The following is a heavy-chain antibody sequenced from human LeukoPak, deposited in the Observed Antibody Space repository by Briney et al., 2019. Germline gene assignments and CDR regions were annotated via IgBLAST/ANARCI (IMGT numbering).Heavy chain of an antibody. V-gene: IGHV4-34*01. CDR1: GGSFSGYY. CDR2: INHSGST. D-gene: IGHD3-22*01. Sequence: MPSQTLSPTCAVYGGSFSGYYWSWIRQPPGKGLGWMGEINHSGSTNYNPSLKSRVTISVDTSKNQFSLKLSSVTAAATAVYYCARALYYYDSSGYYQTSSIDYWGQGTLVTVSS. CDR3: ARALYYYDSSGYYQTSSIDY. J-gene: IGHJ4*02.